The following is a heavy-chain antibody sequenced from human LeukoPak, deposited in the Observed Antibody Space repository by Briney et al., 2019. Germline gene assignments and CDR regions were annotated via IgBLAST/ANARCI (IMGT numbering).Heavy chain of an antibody. CDR3: ARNPAKVFPAVY. D-gene: IGHD2-2*01. CDR2: INQDGSDI. CDR1: GFTFSSYG. V-gene: IGHV3-7*01. Sequence: QSGGSLRLSCAASGFTFSSYGMHWVRQAPGKGLEWVVNINQDGSDIYYVDSVKGRFTISRDNPKNSLSLQMNSLRADDTAVYYCARNPAKVFPAVYWGQGNLVTVSS. J-gene: IGHJ4*02.